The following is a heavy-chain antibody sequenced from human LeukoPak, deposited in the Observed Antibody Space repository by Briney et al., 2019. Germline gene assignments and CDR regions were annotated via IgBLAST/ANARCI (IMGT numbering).Heavy chain of an antibody. D-gene: IGHD3-10*01. J-gene: IGHJ4*02. CDR3: ASVNRGWFGVGEY. V-gene: IGHV4-39*01. Sequence: SETLSLTCTVSGXSISSNNYYWGWIRQPPEKGLEWIGSIYYSGSTYYNPSHESRVTISVDTSKNQFSLKLTSVTAADTAVYYCASVNRGWFGVGEYWGQGTLVTVSS. CDR1: GXSISSNNYY. CDR2: IYYSGST.